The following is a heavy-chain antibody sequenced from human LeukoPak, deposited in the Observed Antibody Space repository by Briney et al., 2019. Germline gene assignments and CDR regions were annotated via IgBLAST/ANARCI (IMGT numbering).Heavy chain of an antibody. D-gene: IGHD4-17*01. J-gene: IGHJ4*02. V-gene: IGHV4-59*01. CDR2: IYYSGST. Sequence: SETLSLTCTVSGGSISSYYWSWIRQPPGKGLEWIGYIYYSGSTNYNPSLKSRVTISVDTSKNQFSLKLSSVTAADTAVYYCARAPWEMTTVTSYFDYWGQGTLVTVSS. CDR3: ARAPWEMTTVTSYFDY. CDR1: GGSISSYY.